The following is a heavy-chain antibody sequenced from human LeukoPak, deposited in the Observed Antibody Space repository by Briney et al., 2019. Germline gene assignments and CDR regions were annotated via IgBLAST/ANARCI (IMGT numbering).Heavy chain of an antibody. J-gene: IGHJ4*02. V-gene: IGHV3-23*01. CDR2: ISGSGGST. CDR3: ARDEPPGY. CDR1: GLTFSTYA. Sequence: GGSLRLSCAASGLTFSTYAMSWVRQAPGKGLEWVSVISGSGGSTFYADSVKGRFTISRDNSKNTLYLQMNSLRAEDTAVYYCARDEPPGYWGQGTLVTVSS.